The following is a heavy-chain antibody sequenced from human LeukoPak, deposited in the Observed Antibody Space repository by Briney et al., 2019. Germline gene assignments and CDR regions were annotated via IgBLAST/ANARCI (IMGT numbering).Heavy chain of an antibody. Sequence: GGSLRLSCAASGFTFSDYYMNWIRQAPGEGLEWVSRTSPAGSSSYHTDSVKGRFTISRDNAKNSLYLQMNSLRAEDTAVYYCARAGAWGGMWRKPGVSDYWGQGTLVTVSS. J-gene: IGHJ4*02. V-gene: IGHV3-11*01. D-gene: IGHD3-16*01. CDR3: ARAGAWGGMWRKPGVSDY. CDR2: TSPAGSSS. CDR1: GFTFSDYY.